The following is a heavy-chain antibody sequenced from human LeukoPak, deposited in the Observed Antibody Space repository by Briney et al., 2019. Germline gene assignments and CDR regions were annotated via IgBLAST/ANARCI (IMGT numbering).Heavy chain of an antibody. D-gene: IGHD3-16*02. Sequence: ASVKVSCKASGYTFTSYGISWVRQAPGQGLEWMGWNSAYNGNTNYAQKLQGRVTMTTDTSTSTAYMELRSLRSDDTAVYYCARTTYYDYVWGSYRHDPWGQGTLVTVSS. V-gene: IGHV1-18*01. CDR1: GYTFTSYG. J-gene: IGHJ5*02. CDR3: ARTTYYDYVWGSYRHDP. CDR2: NSAYNGNT.